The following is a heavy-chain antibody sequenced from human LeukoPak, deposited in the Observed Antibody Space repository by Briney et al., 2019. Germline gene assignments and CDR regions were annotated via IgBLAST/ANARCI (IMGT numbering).Heavy chain of an antibody. V-gene: IGHV3-23*01. Sequence: GGSLRLSCAASGLTASHNVNNAMSWVRHAPGKGLEWVSGITTSGSTYYADSVKGRFTISRENSNNTLYLHMDSLRAEDTSVYYCTTLEQYYFHSSAYDVYYMDVWGKGTTVTVSS. CDR2: ITTSGST. CDR3: TTLEQYYFHSSAYDVYYMDV. J-gene: IGHJ6*03. CDR1: GLTASHNVNNA. D-gene: IGHD3-22*01.